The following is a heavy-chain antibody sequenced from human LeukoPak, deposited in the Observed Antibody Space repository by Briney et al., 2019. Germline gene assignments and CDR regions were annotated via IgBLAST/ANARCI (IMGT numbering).Heavy chain of an antibody. D-gene: IGHD6-13*01. V-gene: IGHV3-9*01. Sequence: GGSLRLSCTASGFTFDDFAMHWVRHAPGKGLEWVSSISWNSGSIGYADSEKGRFTISRDNAKNSLYLQMISLRTEDTALYYCAKDDKYSSSWYADWGQGTLVTVSS. CDR3: AKDDKYSSSWYAD. J-gene: IGHJ4*02. CDR1: GFTFDDFA. CDR2: ISWNSGSI.